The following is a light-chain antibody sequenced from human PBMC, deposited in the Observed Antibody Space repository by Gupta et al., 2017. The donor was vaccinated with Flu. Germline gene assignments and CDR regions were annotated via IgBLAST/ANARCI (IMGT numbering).Light chain of an antibody. CDR3: IQGSRWPWA. Sequence: VTLGQPASISCRSSEGLVYSDGHIYLHWFQERPGQSPRRLIYEVSHRESGVPDRFSGSGSGTDFTLKISRVEAEDVGVYYCIQGSRWPWAFGQGTKVEIK. CDR2: EVS. J-gene: IGKJ1*01. V-gene: IGKV2-30*01. CDR1: EGLVYSDGHIY.